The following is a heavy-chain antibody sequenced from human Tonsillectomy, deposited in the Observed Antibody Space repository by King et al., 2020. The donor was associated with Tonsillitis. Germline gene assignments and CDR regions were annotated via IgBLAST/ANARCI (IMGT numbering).Heavy chain of an antibody. V-gene: IGHV3-9*01. J-gene: IGHJ4*02. CDR3: AKSDTTGNVDL. D-gene: IGHD1-1*01. Sequence: VQLVESGGGLVQPGRSLRLSCAASGFTFDDYAMHWVRQAPGKGLEWVSGISWNTKSIDYAVSVKGRFTISRDNAKNSLYLQMNSLRIEDTALYYCAKSDTTGNVDLWGQGTLVTVSS. CDR1: GFTFDDYA. CDR2: ISWNTKSI.